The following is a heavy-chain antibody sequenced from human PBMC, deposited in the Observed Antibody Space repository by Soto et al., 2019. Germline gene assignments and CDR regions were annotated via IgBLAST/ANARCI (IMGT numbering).Heavy chain of an antibody. D-gene: IGHD2-21*02. J-gene: IGHJ5*02. CDR1: GGTVASSHW. CDR2: VYHTGDT. CDR3: AREIVTAGGNNYFDP. V-gene: IGHV4-4*02. Sequence: SETLSLTCGVSGGTVASSHWWSWVRQSPGRGLEWIGNVYHTGDTNFNPSLQSRVTFSVDKSNNQFSLRLTSVTAADTAVYFCAREIVTAGGNNYFDPWGPGTLVTAPQ.